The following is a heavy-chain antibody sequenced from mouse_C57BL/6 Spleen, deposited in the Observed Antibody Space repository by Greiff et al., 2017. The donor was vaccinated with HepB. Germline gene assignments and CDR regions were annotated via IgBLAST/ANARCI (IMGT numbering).Heavy chain of an antibody. CDR2: IDPNSGGT. V-gene: IGHV1-72*01. D-gene: IGHD4-1*01. CDR3: ARFNWDWYFDV. CDR1: GYTFTSYW. Sequence: QVQLKQPGAELVKPGASVKLSCKASGYTFTSYWMHWVKQRPGRGLEWIGRIDPNSGGTKYNEKFKSKATLTVDKPSSTAYMQLSSLTSEDSAVYYCARFNWDWYFDVWGTGTTVTVSS. J-gene: IGHJ1*03.